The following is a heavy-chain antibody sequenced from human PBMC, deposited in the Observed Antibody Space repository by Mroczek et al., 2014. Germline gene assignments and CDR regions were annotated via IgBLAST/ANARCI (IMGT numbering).Heavy chain of an antibody. CDR1: GYTFTSYD. V-gene: IGHV1-8*01. CDR2: MNPNSGNT. D-gene: IGHD3-9*01. Sequence: QVQLVESGAEVKKPGASVKVSCKASGYTFTSYDINWVRQATGQGLEWMGWMNPNSGNTDYAQKFQGRVTMTRNTSISTAYMELSSLRSEDTAVYYCARGRREYDILTGYYTNYYFDYWGQGTLVTVSS. CDR3: ARGRREYDILTGYYTNYYFDY. J-gene: IGHJ4*02.